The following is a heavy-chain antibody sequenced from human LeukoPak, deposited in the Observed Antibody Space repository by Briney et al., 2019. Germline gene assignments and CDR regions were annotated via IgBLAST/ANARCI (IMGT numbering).Heavy chain of an antibody. Sequence: SETLSLTCTVSGASISSYYWSWVRQPPGKGLEWIGYIYNSGSTSYNPSLKSRVTISVDTSKNQFSLKLSSVTAADTALYYCARLTPYSGSPLGDYWGQGTLVTVSS. D-gene: IGHD1-26*01. J-gene: IGHJ4*02. CDR1: GASISSYY. CDR2: IYNSGST. CDR3: ARLTPYSGSPLGDY. V-gene: IGHV4-59*08.